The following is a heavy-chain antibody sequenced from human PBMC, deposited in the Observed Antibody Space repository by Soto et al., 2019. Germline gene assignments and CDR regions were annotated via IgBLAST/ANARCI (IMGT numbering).Heavy chain of an antibody. CDR2: VSFDGSHK. D-gene: IGHD3-3*01. Sequence: QVQLVQSGGGVVQPGGSLRLSCAASGFTFSSYAIHWVRQAPGKGLEWVADVSFDGSHKTYAVPVRGRFTISIDNSKKTVYLQMNSLRAEDTALYYCAKLGDAVSGYFDFWGQGTQVAVSS. CDR3: AKLGDAVSGYFDF. V-gene: IGHV3-30*18. J-gene: IGHJ5*01. CDR1: GFTFSSYA.